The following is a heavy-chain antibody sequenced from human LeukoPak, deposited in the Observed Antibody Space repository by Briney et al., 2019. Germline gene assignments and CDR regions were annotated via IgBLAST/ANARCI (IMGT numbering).Heavy chain of an antibody. Sequence: GGSLRLSCAASGFTFRSYWMSWVRQAPGKGLEWVANIKQDGSEKHYVDSVKGRFTISRDNAKNSLCLQMNSLRAEDTAVYYCARDSPPYCGGDCPAEFDFWGQGTLVTVPS. CDR2: IKQDGSEK. D-gene: IGHD2-21*02. CDR3: ARDSPPYCGGDCPAEFDF. V-gene: IGHV3-7*01. J-gene: IGHJ4*02. CDR1: GFTFRSYW.